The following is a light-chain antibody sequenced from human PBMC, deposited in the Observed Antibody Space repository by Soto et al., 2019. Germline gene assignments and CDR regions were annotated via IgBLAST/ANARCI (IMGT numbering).Light chain of an antibody. V-gene: IGKV3-11*01. CDR1: QSVSSY. Sequence: EIVLTQSRATLSLSPGERATLSCRASQSVSSYLAWYQQKPGQASRVLIYDASNRATGIPARFSGSGSRTDFTLTISSLEPEDFAVYYCQQRSNWLLTFGGGTKVDIK. J-gene: IGKJ4*01. CDR3: QQRSNWLLT. CDR2: DAS.